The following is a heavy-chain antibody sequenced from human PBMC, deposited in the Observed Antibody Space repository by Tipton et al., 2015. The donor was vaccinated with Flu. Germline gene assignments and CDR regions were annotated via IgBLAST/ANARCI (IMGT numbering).Heavy chain of an antibody. Sequence: TLSLTCTVSGDSMRSDYFWGWIRQAPGKGLEWIGNIHYSGSPHYNPSLKSRVTISVDTSKNQFSLKLSSVTAADTAVYYCARDRSGSYYDYWGQGTLVTVSS. D-gene: IGHD1-26*01. CDR1: GDSMRSDYF. CDR3: ARDRSGSYYDY. V-gene: IGHV4-38-2*02. CDR2: IHYSGSP. J-gene: IGHJ4*02.